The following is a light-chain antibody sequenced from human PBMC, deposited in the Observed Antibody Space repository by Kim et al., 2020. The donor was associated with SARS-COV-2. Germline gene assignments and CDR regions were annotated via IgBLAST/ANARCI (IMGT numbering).Light chain of an antibody. CDR1: QSISNY. CDR2: AAS. Sequence: ASVGDRVTITCRASQSISNYLNWYQQKLGKVPNLLIYAASSLQSGVPSRFSGSRSGTDFTLTISSLQPEDFASYYCHQTYNTPLTFGGGTKVDIK. J-gene: IGKJ4*01. CDR3: HQTYNTPLT. V-gene: IGKV1-39*01.